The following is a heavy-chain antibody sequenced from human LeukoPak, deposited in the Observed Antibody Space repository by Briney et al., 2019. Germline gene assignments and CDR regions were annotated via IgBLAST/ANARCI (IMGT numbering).Heavy chain of an antibody. D-gene: IGHD3-10*01. V-gene: IGHV4-4*07. CDR1: GGSISIYY. CDR2: IFTSGIT. Sequence: PSETLSLTCTVSGGSISIYYWNWIRQPAGKRLEWIGRIFTSGITNYNPSLKRRVTMSVDTSKNQFSLNLSSVTAADTAVYYCARESSGSYYNPQGYMDVWGKGTTVTVSS. CDR3: ARESSGSYYNPQGYMDV. J-gene: IGHJ6*03.